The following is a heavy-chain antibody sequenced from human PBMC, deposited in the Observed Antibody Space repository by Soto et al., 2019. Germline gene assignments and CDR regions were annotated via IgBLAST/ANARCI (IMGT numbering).Heavy chain of an antibody. V-gene: IGHV4-59*08. D-gene: IGHD3-16*01. CDR2: DYSDST. J-gene: IGHJ5*02. CDR1: DGSVDSHH. Sequence: QVQLQESGPGLLKPSETLSLTCTVSDGSVDSHHWTWIRQPPGKGLEWIGDYSDSTSYSPSLKSRDSISADTSRNQFSLKLTSVTAADPAVYFCTTYRRGEGGRGSWSQGALVTVSS. CDR3: TTYRRGEGGRGS.